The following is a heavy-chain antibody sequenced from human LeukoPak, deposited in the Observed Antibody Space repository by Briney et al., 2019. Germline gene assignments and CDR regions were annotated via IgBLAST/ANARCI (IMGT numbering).Heavy chain of an antibody. V-gene: IGHV4-61*02. J-gene: IGHJ4*02. Sequence: SETLSLTCTVSGGSISSGSYYWSWIRQPAGKGLEWIGRIYTSGSTNYNPSLKSRVTISVDTSKNQFSLKLSSVTAADTAVYYCATDHLFCSSTNCYTYFDYWGQGTLVTVSS. CDR3: ATDHLFCSSTNCYTYFDY. CDR2: IYTSGST. D-gene: IGHD2-2*02. CDR1: GGSISSGSYY.